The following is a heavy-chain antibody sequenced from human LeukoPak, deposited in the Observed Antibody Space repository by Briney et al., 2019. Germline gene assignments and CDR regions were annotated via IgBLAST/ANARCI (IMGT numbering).Heavy chain of an antibody. V-gene: IGHV4-34*01. D-gene: IGHD2-21*01. Sequence: SETLSLTCAVSGGSLSGYFWTWFRQPPGQGLEWIGEINHGGRTNYNPSLNSRVDMSVDPSKNHFSLILNSVTTADTAVDFVARGPPLWGSCFFDFWAQGTLVTVS. CDR3: ARGPPLWGSCFFDF. CDR1: GGSLSGYF. CDR2: INHGGRT. J-gene: IGHJ4*02.